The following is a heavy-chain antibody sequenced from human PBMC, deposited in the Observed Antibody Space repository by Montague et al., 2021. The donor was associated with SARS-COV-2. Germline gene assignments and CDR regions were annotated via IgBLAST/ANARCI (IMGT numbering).Heavy chain of an antibody. J-gene: IGHJ6*02. Sequence: SETLSLTCTVSGGSISSSSYYWGWIRQPPGKGLEWIGSIYYSGSTYYNPSLKSRVTISVDTSKNQFSLKLSSVTAADTAVYYCARGQMHGDYFYGMDVWGQGTTVTVSS. CDR2: IYYSGST. CDR3: ARGQMHGDYFYGMDV. V-gene: IGHV4-39*07. D-gene: IGHD4-17*01. CDR1: GGSISSSSYY.